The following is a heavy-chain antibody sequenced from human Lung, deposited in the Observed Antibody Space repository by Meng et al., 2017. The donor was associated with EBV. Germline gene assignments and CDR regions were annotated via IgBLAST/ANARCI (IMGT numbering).Heavy chain of an antibody. CDR3: AREFHSGFSDY. Sequence: EVPLVESGGXVVKPGGAXRAACAVTGFTFRSYSMDWVRQAPGKGLEWVASISRSSSNKYSADSVKGRFTISRDNAKNSLYLQMNSLRAEDTAVYYCAREFHSGFSDYWGQGTLVTVSS. CDR1: GFTFRSYS. V-gene: IGHV3-21*01. J-gene: IGHJ4*02. D-gene: IGHD3-22*01. CDR2: ISRSSSNK.